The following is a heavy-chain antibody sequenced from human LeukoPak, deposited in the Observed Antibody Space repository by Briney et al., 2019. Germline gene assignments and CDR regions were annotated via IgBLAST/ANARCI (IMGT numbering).Heavy chain of an antibody. Sequence: GASVKVSCKASGYTFTGYYMHWVRQAPGQGLEWMGWINPNSGGTNYAQKFQGRVTMTRDTSISTAYMELSRLRSDDTAVYYCARSLVPAAPNWFDPWGQGTLVTVSS. V-gene: IGHV1-2*02. J-gene: IGHJ5*02. CDR2: INPNSGGT. D-gene: IGHD2-2*01. CDR3: ARSLVPAAPNWFDP. CDR1: GYTFTGYY.